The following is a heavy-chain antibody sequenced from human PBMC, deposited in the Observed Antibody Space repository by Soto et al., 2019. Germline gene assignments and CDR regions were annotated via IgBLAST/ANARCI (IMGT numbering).Heavy chain of an antibody. CDR1: GYTFTSYG. D-gene: IGHD3-22*01. CDR3: ARFFMFYDSSGFNNWFDP. V-gene: IGHV1-18*01. CDR2: ISAYNGNT. Sequence: ASVKVSCKASGYTFTSYGISWVRQAPGQGLEWMGRISAYNGNTNYAQNLQGRVTMTTDTSTSTAYMELRSLRSDDTAVYYCARFFMFYDSSGFNNWFDPWGQGTLVTVSS. J-gene: IGHJ5*02.